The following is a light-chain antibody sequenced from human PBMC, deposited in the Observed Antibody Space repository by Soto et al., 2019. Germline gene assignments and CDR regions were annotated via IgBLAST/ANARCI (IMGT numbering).Light chain of an antibody. J-gene: IGKJ4*01. CDR1: QSISSW. V-gene: IGKV1-5*01. CDR2: DAS. Sequence: DIQMTQSPSTLSASVGDRVTITCRASQSISSWLAWYKQKPGKAPKLMIYDASSLESGVPSRFRGSGSGTEFTLTISSLKPDDFETYYCQQYNSYPLTFGGGTKVDI. CDR3: QQYNSYPLT.